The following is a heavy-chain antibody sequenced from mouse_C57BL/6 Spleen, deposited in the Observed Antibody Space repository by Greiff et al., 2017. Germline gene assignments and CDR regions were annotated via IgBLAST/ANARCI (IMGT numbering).Heavy chain of an antibody. CDR1: GYTFTSYW. D-gene: IGHD1-2*01. Sequence: QVQLKESGAELVKPGASVKMSCKASGYTFTSYWITWVKQRPGQGLEWIGDIYPGSGSTNYNEKFKSKATLTVDTSSSTAYMQLSSLTSEDSAVYYCAHYDGDYAMDYWGQGTSVTVSS. CDR2: IYPGSGST. CDR3: AHYDGDYAMDY. V-gene: IGHV1-55*01. J-gene: IGHJ4*01.